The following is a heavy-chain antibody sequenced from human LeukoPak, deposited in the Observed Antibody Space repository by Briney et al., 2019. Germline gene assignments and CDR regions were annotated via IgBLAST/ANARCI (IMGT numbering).Heavy chain of an antibody. V-gene: IGHV1-18*01. D-gene: IGHD5-12*01. CDR3: ARSDSGLQFDY. Sequence: ASVKLSFKASGYTFTCYGFSWVWLRHAQGLEWVGWISVYNGNTNNAQKLLGRVAMTTDTSTSTAYMELRSLRSDDTAVYYCARSDSGLQFDYWGQGTLVTVSS. J-gene: IGHJ4*02. CDR1: GYTFTCYG. CDR2: ISVYNGNT.